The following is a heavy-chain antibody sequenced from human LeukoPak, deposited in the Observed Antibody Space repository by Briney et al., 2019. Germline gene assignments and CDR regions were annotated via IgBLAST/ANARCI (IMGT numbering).Heavy chain of an antibody. CDR1: GGSISSYY. D-gene: IGHD3-22*01. CDR3: ARATYYYDSSGYPVGYYYYGMDV. Sequence: SETLSLTCTVSGGSISSYYWSWIRQPAGKGLEWIGRIYTSGSTNYNPSLKGRVTMSVDTSKNQFSLKLSSVTAADTAVYYCARATYYYDSSGYPVGYYYYGMDVWGQGTTVTVSS. J-gene: IGHJ6*02. V-gene: IGHV4-4*07. CDR2: IYTSGST.